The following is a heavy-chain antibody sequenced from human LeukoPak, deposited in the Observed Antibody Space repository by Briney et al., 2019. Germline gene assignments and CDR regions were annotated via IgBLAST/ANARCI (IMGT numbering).Heavy chain of an antibody. J-gene: IGHJ3*02. Sequence: PGGSLRLSCAASSFIVSINYEICVPHAPGKGLEGVSDIYSCGCKYYANSVKGRFTISKNNSKNTLYLQKNSLRAEDAAVYYCGRGHSYGTLGAFDIWGQGTMVTVSS. D-gene: IGHD5-18*01. CDR3: GRGHSYGTLGAFDI. CDR1: SFIVSINY. CDR2: IYSCGCK. V-gene: IGHV3-53*01.